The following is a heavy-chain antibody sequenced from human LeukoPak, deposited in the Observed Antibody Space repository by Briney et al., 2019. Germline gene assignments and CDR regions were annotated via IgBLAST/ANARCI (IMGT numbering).Heavy chain of an antibody. CDR2: ISSSGSTI. Sequence: MTGGSLRLSCAASGFTFSDYYMSWIRQAPGKGLEWVSYISSSGSTIYYADSVKGRFTISRDNAKNSLYLQMNSLRAEDTAVYYCARDPDSSSWYPHWFDPWGQGTLVTVSS. CDR1: GFTFSDYY. V-gene: IGHV3-11*01. D-gene: IGHD6-13*01. CDR3: ARDPDSSSWYPHWFDP. J-gene: IGHJ5*02.